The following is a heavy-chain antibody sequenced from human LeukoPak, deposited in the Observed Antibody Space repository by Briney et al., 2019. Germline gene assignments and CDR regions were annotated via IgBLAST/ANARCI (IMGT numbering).Heavy chain of an antibody. CDR2: IKQDGSEE. Sequence: PGGSLRLSCTASGFTFSNYWMSWVRQTPEKGLEWVANIKQDGSEEVYVDSVKGRFTISRDNAQRSLYLQMNSLRAEDTAVYYCARDPYSSSWSYGMDVWGQGTTVTVS. CDR1: GFTFSNYW. D-gene: IGHD6-13*01. V-gene: IGHV3-7*05. J-gene: IGHJ6*02. CDR3: ARDPYSSSWSYGMDV.